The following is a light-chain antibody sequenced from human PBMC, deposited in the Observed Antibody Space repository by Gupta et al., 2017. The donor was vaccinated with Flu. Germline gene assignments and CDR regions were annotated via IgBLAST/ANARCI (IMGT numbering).Light chain of an antibody. Sequence: VTNSCTGSSSDVGNYDYVSWYQQHPGKAPKLMIYGVTERPAGVPERFSGSKSGRTASLTISGLQAEEEASYYCCSDAGTVTFVFGGGTKLTVL. J-gene: IGLJ2*01. CDR1: SSDVGNYDY. CDR3: CSDAGTVTFV. CDR2: GVT. V-gene: IGLV2-11*01.